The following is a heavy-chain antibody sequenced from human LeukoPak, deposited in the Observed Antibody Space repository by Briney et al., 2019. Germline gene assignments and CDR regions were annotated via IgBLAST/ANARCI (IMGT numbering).Heavy chain of an antibody. V-gene: IGHV3-21*01. Sequence: GGPLSLSFEPSGLTLSSYTLNWFRKPPGKGLEWVSSISSSSSYIYYADSVKGRFTISRDNAKNSLYLQMNSLRAEDTAVYYCASVDVWGQGTTVTVSS. CDR2: ISSSSSYI. CDR1: GLTLSSYT. J-gene: IGHJ6*02. CDR3: ASVDV.